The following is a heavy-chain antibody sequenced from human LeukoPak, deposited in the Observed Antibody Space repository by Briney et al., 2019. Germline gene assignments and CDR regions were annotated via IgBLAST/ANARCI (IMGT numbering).Heavy chain of an antibody. V-gene: IGHV3-74*01. J-gene: IGHJ3*01. D-gene: IGHD2-8*01. Sequence: SGGSLRLSCAASGFTFSSYWMRWVRQAPGKGLVWVSRINSDASSTSYADSVKGRFTISRDNAKNTLYLQMNSLRAEDTAVYYCARVQGHPPNGLDVWGQGTMVTVSS. CDR3: ARVQGHPPNGLDV. CDR1: GFTFSSYW. CDR2: INSDASST.